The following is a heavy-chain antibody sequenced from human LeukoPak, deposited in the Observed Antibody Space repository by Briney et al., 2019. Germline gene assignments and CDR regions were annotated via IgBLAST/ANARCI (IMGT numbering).Heavy chain of an antibody. CDR1: GFTFSSYG. V-gene: IGHV3-30*02. CDR2: IRYDGSNK. Sequence: GGSLRLSCAASGFTFSSYGMHWVRQAPGKGLEWVAFIRYDGSNKYYADSVKGRFTISRDNSKNTLYLQMNSLRAEDTAVYYCAKDRPWQQLASWFDPWGQGTLVTVSS. CDR3: AKDRPWQQLASWFDP. J-gene: IGHJ5*02. D-gene: IGHD6-13*01.